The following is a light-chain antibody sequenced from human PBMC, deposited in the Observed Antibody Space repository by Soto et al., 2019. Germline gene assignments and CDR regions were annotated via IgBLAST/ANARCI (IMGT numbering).Light chain of an antibody. CDR2: AAS. CDR1: QGIANE. CDR3: LQDKTYPWT. V-gene: IGKV1-6*01. J-gene: IGKJ1*01. Sequence: AIQMTQSPSSLSASVGDRVTITCRASQGIANELGWFQQKPGKAPRLLISAASSLESGVPSRFSGSGSGTDFTLTISSLQPEDIATYYCLQDKTYPWTFDQGTKVEIK.